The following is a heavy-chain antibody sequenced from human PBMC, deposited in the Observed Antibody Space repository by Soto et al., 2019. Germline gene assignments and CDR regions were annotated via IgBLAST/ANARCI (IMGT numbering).Heavy chain of an antibody. CDR1: GASIITSSHY. CDR2: IYYSGRT. Sequence: PSETLSLTCTVSGASIITSSHYWAWIRQPPGKGLEWIGSIYYSGRTYYNPSLKSRVTISVDTSKNQFSLKLTSVTAADTAVFFCERVLRILEWVGDFDYWGQGMLVNVSS. V-gene: IGHV4-39*02. J-gene: IGHJ4*02. D-gene: IGHD3-3*01. CDR3: ERVLRILEWVGDFDY.